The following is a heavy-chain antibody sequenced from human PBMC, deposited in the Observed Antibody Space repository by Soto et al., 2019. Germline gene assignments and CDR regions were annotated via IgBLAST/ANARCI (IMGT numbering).Heavy chain of an antibody. CDR2: IYSGGST. Sequence: GGSLRLSCAASGFTVSSNYMSWVRQAPGKGLEWVSVIYSGGSTYYADSVKGRFTISRDNSKNTLYLQMNSLRAEDTAVYYCARGSPYGDYGEAFDIWGQGTMVTVSS. V-gene: IGHV3-66*01. J-gene: IGHJ3*02. D-gene: IGHD4-17*01. CDR3: ARGSPYGDYGEAFDI. CDR1: GFTVSSNY.